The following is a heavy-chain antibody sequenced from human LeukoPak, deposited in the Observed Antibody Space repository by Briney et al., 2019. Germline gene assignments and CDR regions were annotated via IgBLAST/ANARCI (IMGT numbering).Heavy chain of an antibody. CDR1: GFTFSSYA. Sequence: GGSLRLSCAASGFTFSSYAMSWVRQAPGRGLEWVSTISGRADNTYSADSVRGRFTIHRDSYKNTLSLQMDSLRAEDTAVYYCARSPLIRESYGDKIVKFDYWGQGTLVTVSS. CDR3: ARSPLIRESYGDKIVKFDY. V-gene: IGHV3-23*01. D-gene: IGHD4-17*01. CDR2: ISGRADNT. J-gene: IGHJ4*02.